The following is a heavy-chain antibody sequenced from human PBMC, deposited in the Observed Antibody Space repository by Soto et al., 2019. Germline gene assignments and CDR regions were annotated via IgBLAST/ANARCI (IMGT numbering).Heavy chain of an antibody. J-gene: IGHJ4*02. CDR1: GGSIISYY. CDR3: ARHPTVTEYYFDY. CDR2: IYYSGST. V-gene: IGHV4-59*08. D-gene: IGHD4-17*01. Sequence: SETLSLTCTVSGGSIISYYWRWIRQPPGKGLEWIGYIYYSGSTNYNPSLKSRVTISVDTSKNQFSLKLSSVTAADTAVYYCARHPTVTEYYFDYWGQGTLVTVS.